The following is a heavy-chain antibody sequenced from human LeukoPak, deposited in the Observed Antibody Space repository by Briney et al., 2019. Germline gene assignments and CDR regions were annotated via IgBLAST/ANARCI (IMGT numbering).Heavy chain of an antibody. D-gene: IGHD6-19*01. CDR1: GFTFSSYA. Sequence: GGSLRLSCAAPGFTFSSYAMSWVRQAPGKGLEWVSAISGSGGSTYYADSVKGRFTIPRDNSKNTLYLQMNSLRAEDTAVYYCAKDVRSKSSGGDYWGQGTLVTVSS. V-gene: IGHV3-23*01. J-gene: IGHJ4*02. CDR2: ISGSGGST. CDR3: AKDVRSKSSGGDY.